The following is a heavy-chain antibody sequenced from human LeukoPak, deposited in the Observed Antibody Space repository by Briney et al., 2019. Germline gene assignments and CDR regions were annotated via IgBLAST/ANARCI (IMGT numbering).Heavy chain of an antibody. CDR1: GGSISSSSYY. V-gene: IGHV4-39*07. CDR2: IYYSGST. D-gene: IGHD6-19*01. Sequence: PSETLSLTCTVSGGSISSSSYYWGWIRQPPGKGLEWIGSIYYSGSTYYNPSLKSRVTISVDTSKNQFSLKLSSVTAADTAVYYCARESSGWHGLTLHWFDPWGQGTLVTVSS. J-gene: IGHJ5*02. CDR3: ARESSGWHGLTLHWFDP.